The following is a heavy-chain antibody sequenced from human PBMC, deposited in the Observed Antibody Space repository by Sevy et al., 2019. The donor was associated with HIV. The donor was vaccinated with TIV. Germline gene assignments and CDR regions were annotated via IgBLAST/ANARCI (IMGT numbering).Heavy chain of an antibody. D-gene: IGHD6-13*01. CDR3: AREAGSSSFDY. V-gene: IGHV3-53*01. CDR2: FYNGYST. J-gene: IGHJ4*02. CDR1: GFTVPSTY. Sequence: GGSLGLSFPATGFTVPSTYRSWFRQGPGRGRGWVSGFYNGYSTQYADPVKGRFTISRDKSNNTLYLQMDSLRAEDTAVYYCAREAGSSSFDYWGQGTLVTVSS.